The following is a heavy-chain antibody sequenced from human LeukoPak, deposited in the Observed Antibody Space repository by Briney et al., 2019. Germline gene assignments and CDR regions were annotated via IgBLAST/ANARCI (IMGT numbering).Heavy chain of an antibody. D-gene: IGHD2/OR15-2a*01. V-gene: IGHV3-11*01. CDR2: ISSSDSIL. CDR3: ATYRRAVFYASRAYLFHY. CDR1: GFIFSDYY. Sequence: GGSLRLSCAASGFIFSDYYMTWIRQAPGKGLEWVSYISSSDSILYYADSVKCRFTISRDNAKNSLYLQMNSLRAEDTSVYYCATYRRAVFYASRAYLFHYWGQGTQVTVSS. J-gene: IGHJ4*02.